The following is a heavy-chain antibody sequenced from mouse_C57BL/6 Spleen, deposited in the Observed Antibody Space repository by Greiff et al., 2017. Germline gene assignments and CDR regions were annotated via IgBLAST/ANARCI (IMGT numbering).Heavy chain of an antibody. V-gene: IGHV3-1*01. CDR3: ARGDYYGSTQFAY. J-gene: IGHJ3*01. CDR2: ISYSGST. Sequence: VQLKESGPGMVKPSQSLSLTCTVTGYSITSGYDWHWIRHFPGNKLEWMGYISYSGSTNYNPSLKSRISITHDTSKNHFFLKLNSVTTEDTATYYCARGDYYGSTQFAYWGQGTLVTVSA. D-gene: IGHD1-1*01. CDR1: GYSITSGYD.